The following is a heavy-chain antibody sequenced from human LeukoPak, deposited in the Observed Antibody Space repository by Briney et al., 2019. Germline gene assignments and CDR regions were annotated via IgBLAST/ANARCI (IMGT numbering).Heavy chain of an antibody. CDR1: GFTFSSYA. CDR3: AKGEYSYGPPVYYFDY. Sequence: GGSLRLSCAAPGFTFSSYAMSWVRQAPGKGLEWVSAISGSGGSTYYADSVKGRFTISRDNSKNTLYLQMNSLRAEDTAVYYCAKGEYSYGPPVYYFDYWGQGTLVTVSS. J-gene: IGHJ4*02. CDR2: ISGSGGST. D-gene: IGHD5-18*01. V-gene: IGHV3-23*01.